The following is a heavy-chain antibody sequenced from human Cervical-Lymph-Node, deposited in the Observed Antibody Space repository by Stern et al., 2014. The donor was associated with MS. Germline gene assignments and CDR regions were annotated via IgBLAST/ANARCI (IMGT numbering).Heavy chain of an antibody. CDR2: IYHSGST. CDR1: GGSISSSNW. V-gene: IGHV4-4*02. J-gene: IGHJ5*02. CDR3: ARDTGHAYGDYNWFDP. Sequence: QVQLQESGPGLVKPSGTLSLTCAVSGGSISSSNWWSWVRQPPGKGLEWIGEIYHSGSTNYNPSLKSRVTISVDKPKNHFPLKLSSVTAADTAVYYCARDTGHAYGDYNWFDPWGQGTLVTVSS. D-gene: IGHD4-17*01.